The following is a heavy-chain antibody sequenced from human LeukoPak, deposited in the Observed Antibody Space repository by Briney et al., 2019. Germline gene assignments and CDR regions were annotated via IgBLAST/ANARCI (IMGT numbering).Heavy chain of an antibody. J-gene: IGHJ4*02. Sequence: SETLSLTCAVYGGSFSGYYWSWIRQPPGKGLEWIGEINHSGSTNYNPSLKSRVTISVDTSKNQFSLKLSSVTAADTAVYYCARGWFITNRSVDYWGQGTLVTVSS. CDR3: ARGWFITNRSVDY. CDR1: GGSFSGYY. D-gene: IGHD3-22*01. V-gene: IGHV4-34*01. CDR2: INHSGST.